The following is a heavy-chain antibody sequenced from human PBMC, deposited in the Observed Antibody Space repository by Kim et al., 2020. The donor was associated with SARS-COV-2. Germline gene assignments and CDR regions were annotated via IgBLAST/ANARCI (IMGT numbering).Heavy chain of an antibody. CDR2: ILHNGST. D-gene: IGHD3-16*02. CDR1: GGCFNDHY. Sequence: SETLSLTCAVSGGCFNDHYWTWIRQTPGKGLEWIGYILHNGSTTQTPSLKSRVTISVDTSKSQFSLKLTSVTAADTAVYFCAREPRWGLLEGSFDIWGQGTTVTVSS. J-gene: IGHJ3*02. CDR3: AREPRWGLLEGSFDI. V-gene: IGHV4-34*12.